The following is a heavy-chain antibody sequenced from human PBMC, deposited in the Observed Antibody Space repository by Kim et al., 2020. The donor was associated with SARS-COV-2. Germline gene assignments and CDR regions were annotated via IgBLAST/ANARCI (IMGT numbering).Heavy chain of an antibody. V-gene: IGHV1-2*02. CDR1: GYPFIDYF. D-gene: IGHD3-16*01. CDR3: ARDTSSNAYNRNWVDH. CDR2: INPNSGGI. J-gene: IGHJ5*02. Sequence: ASVKVSCKASGYPFIDYFIHWVRQAPGQGLEWMGRINPNSGGINYAQKFQDRVTMTRDTTISTAYMELSRLRSDDTAVYYCARDTSSNAYNRNWVDHWGQGTVVTVS.